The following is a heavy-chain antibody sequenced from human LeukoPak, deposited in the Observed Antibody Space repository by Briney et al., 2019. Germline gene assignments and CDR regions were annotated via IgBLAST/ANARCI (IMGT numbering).Heavy chain of an antibody. D-gene: IGHD3-10*01. CDR1: GGSFSGYY. J-gene: IGHJ4*02. V-gene: IGHV4-34*01. Sequence: SETLSLTCAVYGGSFSGYYWSWIRQPPGKGLEWIGEINHSGSTNYNPSLKSRVTISVDTSKNQFSLKLSSVTAADTAVYYCARRNMVRGVYDLFFDYWGQGTLVTVSS. CDR3: ARRNMVRGVYDLFFDY. CDR2: INHSGST.